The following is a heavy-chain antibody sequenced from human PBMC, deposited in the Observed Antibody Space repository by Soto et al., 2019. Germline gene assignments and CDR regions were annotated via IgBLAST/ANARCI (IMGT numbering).Heavy chain of an antibody. Sequence: ASVKVSCKASGYTFTRHVMHWVRQAPGQRLEWMGWINAGNGDTKYSQKFQGRVTITRDTSGSTAYMELSSLRSEDTAVYYCARGSIFTTMAYFDYWGQGTLVTVSS. V-gene: IGHV1-3*01. D-gene: IGHD5-18*01. J-gene: IGHJ4*02. CDR2: INAGNGDT. CDR3: ARGSIFTTMAYFDY. CDR1: GYTFTRHV.